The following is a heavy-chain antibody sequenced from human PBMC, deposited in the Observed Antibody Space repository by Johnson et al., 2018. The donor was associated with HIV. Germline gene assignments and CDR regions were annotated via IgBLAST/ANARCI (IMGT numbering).Heavy chain of an antibody. J-gene: IGHJ3*02. D-gene: IGHD1-26*01. V-gene: IGHV3-30*04. Sequence: QVQLVESGGGVVQPGRSLRLSCAASGFTFSSYAMHWVRQAPGKGLEWVAVISYDGSNKYYADSVKGRFTISRDNSKNTLYLQMNSLRAEDTAVYYCAREFGPWWEPNAAFDIWGLGTMVTVSS. CDR2: ISYDGSNK. CDR1: GFTFSSYA. CDR3: AREFGPWWEPNAAFDI.